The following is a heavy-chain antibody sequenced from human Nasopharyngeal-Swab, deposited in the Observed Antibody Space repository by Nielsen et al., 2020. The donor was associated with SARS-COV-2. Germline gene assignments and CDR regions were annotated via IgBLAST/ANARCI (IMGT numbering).Heavy chain of an antibody. CDR3: ASEGTYCSGGSCYVY. V-gene: IGHV3-11*06. D-gene: IGHD2-15*01. Sequence: WIRQPPGKGLEWVSYISSSSSYTNYADSVKGRFTISRDNAKNSLYLQMNSLRAEDTAVYYCASEGTYCSGGSCYVYWGRGTLVTVSS. CDR2: ISSSSSYT. J-gene: IGHJ4*02.